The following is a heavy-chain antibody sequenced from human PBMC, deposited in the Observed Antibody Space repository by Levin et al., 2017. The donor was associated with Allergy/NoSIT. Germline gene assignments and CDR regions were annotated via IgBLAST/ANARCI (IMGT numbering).Heavy chain of an antibody. Sequence: GGSLRLSCAASGFTFSNYAMSWVRLAPGKGLEWVSAIRGRGITTYYADSVKGRFTISRDNSKNTLYLQMNSLRVEDTAVYYCAISSGWYRPTGAFDDWGQGTLVTVSS. J-gene: IGHJ4*02. CDR1: GFTFSNYA. CDR2: IRGRGITT. D-gene: IGHD6-19*01. CDR3: AISSGWYRPTGAFDD. V-gene: IGHV3-23*01.